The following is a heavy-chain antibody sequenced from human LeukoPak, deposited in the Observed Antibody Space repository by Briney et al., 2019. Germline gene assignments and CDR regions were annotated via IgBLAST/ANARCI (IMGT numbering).Heavy chain of an antibody. D-gene: IGHD6-13*01. CDR2: INPNSGGT. J-gene: IGHJ4*02. CDR1: GYTFTGYY. V-gene: IGHV1-2*02. Sequence: ASVKVSCKASGYTFTGYYMHWVRQAPGQGLEWMGWINPNSGGTNYAQKFQGRVTMTRDTAISTAYMELSRLRSDDTAVYYCARGTGYSSRHDYWGQGTLVTVSS. CDR3: ARGTGYSSRHDY.